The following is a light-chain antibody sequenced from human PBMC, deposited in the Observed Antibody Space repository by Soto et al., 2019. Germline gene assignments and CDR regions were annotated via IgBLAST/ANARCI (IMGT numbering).Light chain of an antibody. Sequence: EVVMTQSPATLSVSPGERATLSCRASQTVKSNLAWYQQKPGQAPRLLIYDVSTRATGFPARFSGSGSGTEFTLTINSLQSEDFAVYYCLQYNSWPLTFGGGTKVEIK. J-gene: IGKJ4*01. CDR1: QTVKSN. CDR2: DVS. CDR3: LQYNSWPLT. V-gene: IGKV3-15*01.